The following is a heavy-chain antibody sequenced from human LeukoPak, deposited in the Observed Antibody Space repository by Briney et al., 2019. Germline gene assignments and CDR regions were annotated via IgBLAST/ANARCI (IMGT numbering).Heavy chain of an antibody. J-gene: IGHJ4*02. D-gene: IGHD3-10*01. CDR1: GFTFSSYA. Sequence: PGGSLRLPCAASGFTFSSYAMSWVRQAPGKGLEWVSAISGSGATTYYADSVKGRFTISRDNSKNTLYLQMNSLRAEDTALYYCAKDRDYYLVGFFDYWGQGTLVTVSS. CDR2: ISGSGATT. V-gene: IGHV3-23*01. CDR3: AKDRDYYLVGFFDY.